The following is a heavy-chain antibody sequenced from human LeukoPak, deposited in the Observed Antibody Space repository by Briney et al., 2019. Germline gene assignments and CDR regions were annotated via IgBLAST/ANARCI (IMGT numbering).Heavy chain of an antibody. Sequence: GRSLRLSCAASGFTFSSYAMHWVRQAPGKGLEWVAVISYDGSNKYYADSVKGRFTNSRDNSKNTLYLQMNSLRAEDTAVYYCARDRSAVTDYWGQGTLVTVSS. V-gene: IGHV3-30*04. CDR1: GFTFSSYA. J-gene: IGHJ4*02. CDR3: ARDRSAVTDY. D-gene: IGHD4-17*01. CDR2: ISYDGSNK.